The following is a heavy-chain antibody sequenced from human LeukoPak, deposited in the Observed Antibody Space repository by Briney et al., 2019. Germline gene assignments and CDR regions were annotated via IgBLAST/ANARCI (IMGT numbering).Heavy chain of an antibody. J-gene: IGHJ4*02. V-gene: IGHV4-59*01. D-gene: IGHD2-15*01. Sequence: PSETLSLTCTVSGGSISSYYWSWVRQPPGKGLEWIGYIHYDGSTYYNPSLKSRVTISVDTSKTQFSLKLSSVTAADTAVYYCARDVGGGPFFDYWGQGIVVTVSS. CDR2: IHYDGST. CDR1: GGSISSYY. CDR3: ARDVGGGPFFDY.